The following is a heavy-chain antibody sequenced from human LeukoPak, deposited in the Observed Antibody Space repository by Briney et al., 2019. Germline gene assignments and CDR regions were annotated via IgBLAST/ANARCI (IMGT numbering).Heavy chain of an antibody. CDR1: EFTFSIYG. D-gene: IGHD4-17*01. CDR2: ISSSGGST. V-gene: IGHV3-23*01. Sequence: GGSLRLSCAASEFTFSIYGMSWVRQAPGKGLEWVSAISSSGGSTYYADSVKRRFTISRDNSKNTLYLQMNSLRAEDTAVYYCAKDLYSTVTSFDYWGQGTLVTVSS. CDR3: AKDLYSTVTSFDY. J-gene: IGHJ4*02.